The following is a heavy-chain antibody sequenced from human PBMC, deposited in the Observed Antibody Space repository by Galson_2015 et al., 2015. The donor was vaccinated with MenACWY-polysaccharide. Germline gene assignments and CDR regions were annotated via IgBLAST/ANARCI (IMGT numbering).Heavy chain of an antibody. Sequence: SLRLSCAASGFTFSSYAMHWVRQAPDKGLEWVAVISYDGSIKYFADSVKGRFTISRDNSKHTMYLQMSSLRAEDTAVYYCTRTYCSRTTCYAPDQPGFDFWGQGTLVTVSS. CDR3: TRTYCSRTTCYAPDQPGFDF. J-gene: IGHJ4*02. V-gene: IGHV3-30-3*01. D-gene: IGHD2-2*01. CDR1: GFTFSSYA. CDR2: ISYDGSIK.